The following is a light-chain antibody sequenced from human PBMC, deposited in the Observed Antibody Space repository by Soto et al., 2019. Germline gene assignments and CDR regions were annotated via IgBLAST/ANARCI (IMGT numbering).Light chain of an antibody. Sequence: IRMTQSPSSFSASTGDRVTITCRASQAISSWLAWYQQKPGRAPKLLIYSASSLQNGAPSRFTGSGSGTDFTLTITSLQPDDTAIYYCQPARSFALTFGGGTKVNIK. V-gene: IGKV1-12*01. CDR3: QPARSFALT. CDR2: SAS. CDR1: QAISSW. J-gene: IGKJ4*01.